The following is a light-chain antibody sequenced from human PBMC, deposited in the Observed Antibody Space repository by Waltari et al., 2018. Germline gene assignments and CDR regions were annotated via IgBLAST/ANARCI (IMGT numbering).Light chain of an antibody. CDR1: SSNIGSNP. J-gene: IGLJ3*02. CDR2: SNT. V-gene: IGLV1-44*01. CDR3: AAWDDSLNAWV. Sequence: QSVLTQPPSASGTPGPRVTISCSGSSSNIGSNPVNWYQQFPGTAPKLLIYSNTQRPSGVPDRFSGSKSGTSASLAISGLQSEDEVDYYCAAWDDSLNAWVFGGGTKLTVL.